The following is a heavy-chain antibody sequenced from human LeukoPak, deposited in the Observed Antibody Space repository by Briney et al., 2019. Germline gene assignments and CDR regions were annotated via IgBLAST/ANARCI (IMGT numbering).Heavy chain of an antibody. Sequence: GGSLRLSCAASGFTLSSYPMSWVRQAPGKGLEWVSFISGSGDTTYYADSVKGRFTISRDSSKNTLYLQMNSLRAEDTAVYYCAKSRGESRGASNYWGQGTLVTVSS. J-gene: IGHJ4*02. V-gene: IGHV3-23*01. CDR3: AKSRGESRGASNY. D-gene: IGHD1-26*01. CDR2: ISGSGDTT. CDR1: GFTLSSYP.